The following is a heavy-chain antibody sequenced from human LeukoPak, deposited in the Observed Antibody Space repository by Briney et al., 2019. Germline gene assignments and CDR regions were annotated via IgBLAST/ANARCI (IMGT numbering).Heavy chain of an antibody. D-gene: IGHD2-21*02. CDR2: ISNAGSA. CDR3: ARAPGRVNGDGWDY. J-gene: IGHJ4*02. Sequence: SETLSLTCSVSGGSISSYFWSWIRQPPGMSLEWIGHISNAGSANYHPSLRSRVAISVDTSKNQLSLTLTSVSAADTAVYYCARAPGRVNGDGWDYWGQGTLVTVSS. V-gene: IGHV4-59*01. CDR1: GGSISSYF.